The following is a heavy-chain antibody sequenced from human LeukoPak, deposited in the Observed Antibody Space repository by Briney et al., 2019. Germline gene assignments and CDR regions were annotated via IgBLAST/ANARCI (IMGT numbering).Heavy chain of an antibody. Sequence: SETLSLTCTIAGGSISSSNYYSAWFRQPPGNGLQWIGNIQYSGSTYYNVSLNIRITMSIDTSTNRFSLRLSSVTAADTAVYYCARALAVAGGYNFDYWGQGTLVTVS. CDR3: ARALAVAGGYNFDY. CDR1: GGSISSSNYY. D-gene: IGHD6-19*01. V-gene: IGHV4-39*07. J-gene: IGHJ4*02. CDR2: IQYSGST.